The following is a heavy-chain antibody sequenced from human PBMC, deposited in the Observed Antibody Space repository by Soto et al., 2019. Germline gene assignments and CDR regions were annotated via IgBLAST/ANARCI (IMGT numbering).Heavy chain of an antibody. CDR1: GFTFSSYA. V-gene: IGHV3-30*04. CDR3: ARGARLKLDCSGGSCYGIVY. Sequence: QVQLVESGGGVVQPGRSLRLSCAASGFTFSSYAMHWVRQAPGKGLEWVAVISYDGRNKYYADSVKGRFTISRDNSKNTLYLQMNSLRAEDTAVYYCARGARLKLDCSGGSCYGIVYWGQGTLVTVSS. CDR2: ISYDGRNK. J-gene: IGHJ4*02. D-gene: IGHD2-15*01.